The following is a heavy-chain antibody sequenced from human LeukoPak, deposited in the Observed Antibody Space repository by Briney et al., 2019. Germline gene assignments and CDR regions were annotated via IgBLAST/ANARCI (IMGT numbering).Heavy chain of an antibody. V-gene: IGHV3-23*01. Sequence: PGGSLRLSCAASGFTFSSYAMSWVRQAPGKGLEWVSGISGSGGTTYYADSVKGRFTISRDNSKNTLYVHINRLRAEDTAVYYCAKDHGQGGFLDGFDYWGQGTLVTVSS. J-gene: IGHJ4*02. CDR3: AKDHGQGGFLDGFDY. D-gene: IGHD5-12*01. CDR2: ISGSGGTT. CDR1: GFTFSSYA.